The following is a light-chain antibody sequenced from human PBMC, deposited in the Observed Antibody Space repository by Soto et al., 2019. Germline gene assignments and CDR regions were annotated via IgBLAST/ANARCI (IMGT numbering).Light chain of an antibody. CDR2: EAS. CDR3: QQRSDWPWT. V-gene: IGKV3-11*01. CDR1: QSVNSY. Sequence: EIVLTQSPATLSLSPGERATLSCRASQSVNSYLAWYQQKPGQAPRLLMYEASNRATGIPARFSGGGSGTDFTLTISSLEPEDFAVYYCQQRSDWPWTFGQGTKV. J-gene: IGKJ1*01.